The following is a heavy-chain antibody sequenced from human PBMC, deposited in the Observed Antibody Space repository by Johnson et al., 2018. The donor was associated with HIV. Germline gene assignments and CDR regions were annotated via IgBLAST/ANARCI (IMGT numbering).Heavy chain of an antibody. Sequence: VQLVESGGGVVRPGGSLRLSCAASGFTFDDYGMSWVRQAPGKGLEWVSGLNWNGGSTGYADSVKGRFTISRDNAKNSLYLQMHSLRTEDTALYYCAKDHNYGSYLLAFDVWGQGTMVTVSS. V-gene: IGHV3-20*04. J-gene: IGHJ3*01. CDR1: GFTFDDYG. CDR2: LNWNGGST. CDR3: AKDHNYGSYLLAFDV. D-gene: IGHD3-10*01.